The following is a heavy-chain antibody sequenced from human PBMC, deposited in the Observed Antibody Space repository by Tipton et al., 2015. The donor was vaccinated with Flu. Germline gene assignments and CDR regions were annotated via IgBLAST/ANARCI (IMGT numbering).Heavy chain of an antibody. CDR1: GDSIGSYY. J-gene: IGHJ2*01. CDR2: IFHTGST. V-gene: IGHV4-59*08. CDR3: ARMEWTVTTPRYFDL. Sequence: TLSLTCNVSGDSIGSYYWSWIRQPPGKGLEWIGNIFHTGSTYSNPSLRSRVTISVDKSKNQFSLRLSSVTAADTAVYYCARMEWTVTTPRYFDLWGRGTLVTVSS. D-gene: IGHD4-17*01.